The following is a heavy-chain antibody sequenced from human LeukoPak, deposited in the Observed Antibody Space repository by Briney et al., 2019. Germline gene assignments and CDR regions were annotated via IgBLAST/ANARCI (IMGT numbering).Heavy chain of an antibody. V-gene: IGHV1-69*06. D-gene: IGHD3-10*01. CDR3: AREGFGELGHFDY. J-gene: IGHJ4*02. CDR2: IIPIFGTT. Sequence: GASVKVSCKASGGTFSRYAFSWVRQAPGQGLEWMGGIIPIFGTTNFAQKFQGRVTLTADKSTSTAYMELSSLRSEDTAVYYCAREGFGELGHFDYWGQGTLVTVSS. CDR1: GGTFSRYA.